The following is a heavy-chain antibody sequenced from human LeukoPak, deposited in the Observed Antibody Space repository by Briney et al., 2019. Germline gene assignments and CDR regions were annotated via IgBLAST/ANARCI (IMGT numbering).Heavy chain of an antibody. CDR1: GGSISSSSYY. CDR2: IYYSGST. J-gene: IGHJ5*02. Sequence: SETLSLTCTVSGGSISSSSYYWGWIRQPPGKGLEWIGSIYYSGSTYYNPSLKSRVTISVDTSKNQFSLKLSSVTAADTAVYYCARHGLAVAGDWFDPWGQGTLVTVSS. V-gene: IGHV4-39*01. CDR3: ARHGLAVAGDWFDP. D-gene: IGHD6-19*01.